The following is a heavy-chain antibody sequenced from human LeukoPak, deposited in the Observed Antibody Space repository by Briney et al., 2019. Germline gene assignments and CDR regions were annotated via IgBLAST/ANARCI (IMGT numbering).Heavy chain of an antibody. CDR3: ARAPLSGWYRGGSDY. Sequence: GGSLRLSCAASGFTFSSYSMNWVRQAPGKGLEWVSSIDSTSNYIYYADSVRGRFTISRDNAKNSLYLQMNSLRVEDTAVYYCARAPLSGWYRGGSDYWGQGTLVTVSS. V-gene: IGHV3-21*03. CDR2: IDSTSNYI. CDR1: GFTFSSYS. J-gene: IGHJ4*02. D-gene: IGHD6-19*01.